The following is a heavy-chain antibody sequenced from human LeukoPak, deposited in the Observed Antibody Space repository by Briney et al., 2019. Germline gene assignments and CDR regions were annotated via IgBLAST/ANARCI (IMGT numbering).Heavy chain of an antibody. CDR1: GFTFSSYW. Sequence: GGSLRLSCAASGFTFSSYWMSWMRQAPGKGLEWVANIKYDGNEEYYVDSVKGRFTISRDNAKNSLYLQLNSLGVEDTAVYYCKSGGAAPGSFDYWGQGTLVTVSP. V-gene: IGHV3-7*01. CDR3: KSGGAAPGSFDY. J-gene: IGHJ4*02. CDR2: IKYDGNEE. D-gene: IGHD1-1*01.